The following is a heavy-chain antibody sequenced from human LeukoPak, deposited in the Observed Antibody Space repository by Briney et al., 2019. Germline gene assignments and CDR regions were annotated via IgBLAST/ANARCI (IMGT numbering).Heavy chain of an antibody. J-gene: IGHJ6*02. V-gene: IGHV3-11*04. D-gene: IGHD2-2*01. CDR3: AGLGYCSSTSCPPTYGMDV. Sequence: GGSLRLSCAASGFTFSDYYMSWIRQAPGKGLEWVSYISSSSSTIYYADSVKGRFTISRDNAKNSLYLQMNSLRAEDTAVYYCAGLGYCSSTSCPPTYGMDVWGQGTTVTVSS. CDR2: ISSSSSTI. CDR1: GFTFSDYY.